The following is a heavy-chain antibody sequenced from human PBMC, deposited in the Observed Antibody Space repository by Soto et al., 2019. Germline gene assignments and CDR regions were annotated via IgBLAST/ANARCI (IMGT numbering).Heavy chain of an antibody. V-gene: IGHV3-21*01. CDR2: ISSSSSYI. D-gene: IGHD6-19*01. CDR1: GFTFSSYS. Sequence: PGGSLRLSCAASGFTFSSYSMNWVRQAPGKGLEWVSSISSSSSYIYYADSVKGRFTISRDNAKNSLYLQMNSLRLEDTAVYYCARSLGWRDAFDIWGQGTMVTVSS. J-gene: IGHJ3*02. CDR3: ARSLGWRDAFDI.